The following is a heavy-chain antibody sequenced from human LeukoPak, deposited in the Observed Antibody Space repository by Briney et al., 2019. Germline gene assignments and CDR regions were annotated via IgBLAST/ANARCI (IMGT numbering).Heavy chain of an antibody. CDR2: MNPNSGNT. CDR1: GYTFTGYY. D-gene: IGHD3-22*01. CDR3: ARGISSGYYLRYYYYYGMDV. V-gene: IGHV1-8*02. J-gene: IGHJ6*02. Sequence: GASVKVSCKASGYTFTGYYMHWVRQAPGQGLEWMGWMNPNSGNTGYAQKFQGRVTMTRNTSISTAYMELSSLRSEDTAVYYCARGISSGYYLRYYYYYGMDVWGQGTTVTVSS.